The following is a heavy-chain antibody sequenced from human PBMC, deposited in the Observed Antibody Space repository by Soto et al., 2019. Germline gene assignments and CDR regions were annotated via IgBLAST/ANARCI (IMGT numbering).Heavy chain of an antibody. V-gene: IGHV4-61*01. Sequence: QVQLQESGPGLVKPSETLSLTCTVSGGSVSSSRYYWSWIRQPPGKGLEWIGYIFYSGTTNYNPSLKSRVTISVDTSRNQFSLKLSSVTAADTAEYYCARQYDLVTFDVWGQGTMVTVSS. CDR3: ARQYDLVTFDV. CDR1: GGSVSSSRYY. J-gene: IGHJ3*01. D-gene: IGHD3-3*01. CDR2: IFYSGTT.